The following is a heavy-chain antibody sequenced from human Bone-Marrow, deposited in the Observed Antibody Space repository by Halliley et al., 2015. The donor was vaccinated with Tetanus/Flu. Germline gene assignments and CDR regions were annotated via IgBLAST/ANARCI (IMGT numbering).Heavy chain of an antibody. CDR2: ISGSGTYT. V-gene: IGHV3-23*01. Sequence: SLRLSCAGSGFIFSNYDMTWVRQAPGKGLEWVSSISGSGTYTFYADSVRSRFSISRDNSKDTLYLQIFSLRVEDTAVYYCAKKWSADTSTDYFDYWGQGTLVTVSS. J-gene: IGHJ4*02. CDR3: AKKWSADTSTDYFDY. CDR1: GFIFSNYD. D-gene: IGHD5-18*01.